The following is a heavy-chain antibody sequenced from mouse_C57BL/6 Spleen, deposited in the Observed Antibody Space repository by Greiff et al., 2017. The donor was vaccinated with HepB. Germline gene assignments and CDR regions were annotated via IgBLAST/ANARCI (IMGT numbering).Heavy chain of an antibody. CDR3: ARNWAYYFDY. V-gene: IGHV5-9*01. J-gene: IGHJ2*01. CDR1: GFTFSSYT. Sequence: EVKLMESGGGLVKPGGSLKLSCAASGFTFSSYTMSWVRQTPEKRLEWVATISGGGGNTYYPDSVKGRFTISRDNAKNTLYLQMSSLRSEDTALYYCARNWAYYFDYWGQGTTLTVSS. D-gene: IGHD4-1*01. CDR2: ISGGGGNT.